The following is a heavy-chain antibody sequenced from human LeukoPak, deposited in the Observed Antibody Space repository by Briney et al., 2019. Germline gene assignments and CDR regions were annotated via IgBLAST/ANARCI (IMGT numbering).Heavy chain of an antibody. CDR1: GFTFSSYS. V-gene: IGHV3-21*06. Sequence: GGSLRLSCAASGFTFSSYSMNWVRQAPGKGLEWVSSISSSSSYIYYADSVKGRFTISRGNAKNSLLLQMNSLRAEDTAVYYCVRDMTTVTTCYLQYWGQGTLVTVSS. D-gene: IGHD4-17*01. J-gene: IGHJ1*01. CDR3: VRDMTTVTTCYLQY. CDR2: ISSSSSYI.